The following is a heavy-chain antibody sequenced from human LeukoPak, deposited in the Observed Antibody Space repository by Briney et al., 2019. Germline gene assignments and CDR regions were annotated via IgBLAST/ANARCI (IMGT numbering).Heavy chain of an antibody. CDR2: IWYDGSNE. V-gene: IGHV3-33*06. CDR1: GFTFSTYG. D-gene: IGHD5-18*01. Sequence: GGSLRLSCAASGFTFSTYGMHWVRQAPGKGLAWVAVIWYDGSNEYYADSVKGRFTISRDNSKNTLYLQMNSLRAEDTAVYYCAKDRYSYAFEYSDSWGQGTLVTVSS. J-gene: IGHJ4*02. CDR3: AKDRYSYAFEYSDS.